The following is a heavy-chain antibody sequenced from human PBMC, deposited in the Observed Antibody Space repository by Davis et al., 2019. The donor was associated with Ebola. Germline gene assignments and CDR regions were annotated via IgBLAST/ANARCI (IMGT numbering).Heavy chain of an antibody. CDR3: TVGYCSGGSCYAGPYYYYYYGMDV. D-gene: IGHD2-15*01. V-gene: IGHV3-49*04. CDR2: IRSKAYGGTT. CDR1: GFTFGDYA. J-gene: IGHJ6*02. Sequence: GGSLRLSCTASGFTFGDYAMSWVRQAPGKGLEWVGFIRSKAYGGTTEYAASVKGRFTISRDDSKNTAYLQMNSLKTEDTAVYYCTVGYCSGGSCYAGPYYYYYYGMDVWGQGTTVTVSS.